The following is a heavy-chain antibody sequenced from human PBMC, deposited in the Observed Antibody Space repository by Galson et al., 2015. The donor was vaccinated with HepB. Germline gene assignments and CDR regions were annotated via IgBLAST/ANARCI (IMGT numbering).Heavy chain of an antibody. J-gene: IGHJ4*02. CDR3: AGEEGDFWSGYYYFDY. Sequence: SVKVSCKASGGTFSSYTISWVRQAPGQGLEWMGRIIPILGIANYAQKFQGRVTITADKSTSTAYMELSSLRSEDTAVYYCAGEEGDFWSGYYYFDYWGQGTLVTVSS. V-gene: IGHV1-69*02. D-gene: IGHD3-3*01. CDR1: GGTFSSYT. CDR2: IIPILGIA.